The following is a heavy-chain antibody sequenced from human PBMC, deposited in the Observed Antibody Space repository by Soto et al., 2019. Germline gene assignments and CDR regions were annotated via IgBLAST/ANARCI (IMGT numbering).Heavy chain of an antibody. D-gene: IGHD6-13*01. V-gene: IGHV4-59*08. Sequence: PSETLSLTCTVSGGSISSYYWSWIRQSPGEGMEWIGYIYYSGSTNYNPSLKSRVTISVDTSKNQFSLKLSSVTAADTAVYYCARHGEDSRSWYSLLSYYFDYWGQGTLVTVS. CDR2: IYYSGST. J-gene: IGHJ4*02. CDR1: GGSISSYY. CDR3: ARHGEDSRSWYSLLSYYFDY.